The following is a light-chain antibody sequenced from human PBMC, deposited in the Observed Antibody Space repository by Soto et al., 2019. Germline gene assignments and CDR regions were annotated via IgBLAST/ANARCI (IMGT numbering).Light chain of an antibody. J-gene: IGKJ1*01. CDR1: QSVSNNY. V-gene: IGKV3-20*01. CDR2: GAS. CDR3: QQYDSYSWT. Sequence: EIVLTQSPGTLSLSPGERATLSCRASQSVSNNYLAWYQQKPGQAPRLLIYGASNRATGIPDRFTASGSGTEFTLTISSLEPDDFATYYCQQYDSYSWTFGQGTKVDIK.